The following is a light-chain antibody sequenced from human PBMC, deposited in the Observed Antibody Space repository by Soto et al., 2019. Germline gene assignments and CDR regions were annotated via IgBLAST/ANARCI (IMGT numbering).Light chain of an antibody. Sequence: ENGLTNSPATLSLSPGERATLSCGASQSVSSSYLAWYQQKPGLAPRLLIYDASSRATGIPDRFSGSGSGTDFTLTISRLEPEDFAVYYCQQYGSSPRTFCQGTKVDIK. CDR3: QQYGSSPRT. CDR1: QSVSSSY. J-gene: IGKJ1*01. V-gene: IGKV3D-20*01. CDR2: DAS.